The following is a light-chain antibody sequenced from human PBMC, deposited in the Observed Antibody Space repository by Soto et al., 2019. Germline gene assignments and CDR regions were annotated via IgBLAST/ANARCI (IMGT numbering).Light chain of an antibody. CDR1: QSVNTH. CDR3: HQYNNWPPWT. CDR2: GAS. Sequence: IVMTQSPATMSVSPGERVTLSCTTSQSVNTHVAWYQQKPGQAPRLLIYGASTRATGIPARFSGSGSGTEFTLTISSLLSEDFAVYYCHQYNNWPPWTFGQGTKVDIK. V-gene: IGKV3-15*01. J-gene: IGKJ1*01.